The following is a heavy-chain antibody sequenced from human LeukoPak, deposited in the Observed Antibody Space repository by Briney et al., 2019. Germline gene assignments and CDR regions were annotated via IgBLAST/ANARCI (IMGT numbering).Heavy chain of an antibody. CDR1: GFTFSNYI. Sequence: GGSLRLSCAASGFTFSNYIMNWVRQAPGKGLEWVSYISGSSSTIYHADSVKGRFTLSRDNAKNSLHLQMNSLRDEDTAVYYCARGDIVAMDYWGQGTLVTVSS. V-gene: IGHV3-48*02. CDR2: ISGSSSTI. CDR3: ARGDIVAMDY. J-gene: IGHJ4*02. D-gene: IGHD5-12*01.